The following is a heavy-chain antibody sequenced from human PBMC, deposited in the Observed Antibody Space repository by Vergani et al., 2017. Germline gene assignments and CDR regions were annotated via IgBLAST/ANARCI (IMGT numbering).Heavy chain of an antibody. Sequence: EVQLLESGGGLVQPGGSLRLSCGASGFTFSSYAMTWVRQAPGKGLEWVSAISGSGGSTYYADSVKGRFTISRDNSKNTLYLQMNSLRAEDTAVYYCAKVSGYSYGYSFDYWGQGTLVTVSS. CDR1: GFTFSSYA. J-gene: IGHJ4*02. CDR3: AKVSGYSYGYSFDY. CDR2: ISGSGGST. V-gene: IGHV3-23*01. D-gene: IGHD5-18*01.